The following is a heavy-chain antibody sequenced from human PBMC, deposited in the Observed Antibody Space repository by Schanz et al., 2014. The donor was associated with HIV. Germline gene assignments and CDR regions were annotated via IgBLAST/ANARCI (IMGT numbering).Heavy chain of an antibody. Sequence: QVLESGGGLVQTGGSLRLSCAASGFTFSSYGMHWVRQAPGKGLEWVAVIWFDGRNKYYGDSVKGRFMISRDNSNNTLYLQMNSLRAEDTAVYFCTRGRFLERGGMDVWGQGTAVTVSS. V-gene: IGHV3-33*01. D-gene: IGHD3-3*01. J-gene: IGHJ6*02. CDR1: GFTFSSYG. CDR3: TRGRFLERGGMDV. CDR2: IWFDGRNK.